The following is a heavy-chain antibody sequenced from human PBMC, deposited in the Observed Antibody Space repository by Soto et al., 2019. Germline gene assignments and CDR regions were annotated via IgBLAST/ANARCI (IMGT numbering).Heavy chain of an antibody. V-gene: IGHV3-15*01. CDR3: TAGDGRTDNDF. D-gene: IGHD2-21*02. Sequence: EVQLVESGGGLVKPGGFTRLSCAASGFTFIYAWMTWVRQAPGKGLEWVARIKGKGGNGATDYAAPVKGRFTISRDDSRNTLYLQMTSLKTEDTAVYYCTAGDGRTDNDFWCQGTLVTVSP. CDR1: GFTFIYAW. J-gene: IGHJ4*02. CDR2: IKGKGGNGAT.